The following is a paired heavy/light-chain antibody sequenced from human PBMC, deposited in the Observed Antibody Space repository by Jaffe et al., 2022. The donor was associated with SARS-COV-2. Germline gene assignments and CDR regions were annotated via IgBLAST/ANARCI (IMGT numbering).Heavy chain of an antibody. J-gene: IGHJ5*02. CDR1: GDSISSADYY. D-gene: IGHD2-15*01. CDR3: ARGGACRGGNCFAP. CDR2: IYTSGRI. V-gene: IGHV4-61*02. Sequence: QVQLQESGPGLVKPSQTLSLTCTVSGDSISSADYYWSWIRQPAGEGLEWIARIYTSGRINYNPTLQSRVTISLDTSKNQFSLRLSSVTAADTAVYFCARGGACRGGNCFAPWGQGTLVTVSS.
Light chain of an antibody. Sequence: EVVLTQSPGTLSLSPGEGATLSCRASQFVSSTYLAWYQQKPGQGPRLLIYATSNRATGIPDRFSGSGSGTDFNLTISRLEPEDFAVYYCQQYGGSPLFTFGPGTKVDIK. CDR2: ATS. J-gene: IGKJ3*01. CDR3: QQYGGSPLFT. CDR1: QFVSSTY. V-gene: IGKV3-20*01.